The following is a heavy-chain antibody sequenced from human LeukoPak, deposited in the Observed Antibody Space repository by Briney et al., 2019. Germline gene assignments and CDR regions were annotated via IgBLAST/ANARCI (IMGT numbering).Heavy chain of an antibody. CDR1: GFTFSSYW. D-gene: IGHD3-16*01. CDR2: INGDGSST. Sequence: GGSLRLSCAASGFTFSSYWMHWVRHAPGKGLMWVSRINGDGSSTSCADSVKGRFTVSRDNAKNTFYMEMNSLRAEDTAVYYCTTLLYYDHAFDIWGQGTMVTVSS. CDR3: TTLLYYDHAFDI. V-gene: IGHV3-74*01. J-gene: IGHJ3*02.